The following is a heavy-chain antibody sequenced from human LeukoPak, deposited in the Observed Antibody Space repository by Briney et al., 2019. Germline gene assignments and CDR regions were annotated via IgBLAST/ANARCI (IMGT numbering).Heavy chain of an antibody. V-gene: IGHV4-34*01. CDR1: GGSFSGYY. CDR2: INHSGST. D-gene: IGHD3-10*01. Sequence: SETLSLTCAVYGGSFSGYYWSWIRQPPGKGLEWIGEINHSGSTNYNPSLKSRVTISVDTPKNQFSLKLSSVTAADTAVYYCARPRKGYGSGSYQANYFDYWGQGTLVTVSS. J-gene: IGHJ4*02. CDR3: ARPRKGYGSGSYQANYFDY.